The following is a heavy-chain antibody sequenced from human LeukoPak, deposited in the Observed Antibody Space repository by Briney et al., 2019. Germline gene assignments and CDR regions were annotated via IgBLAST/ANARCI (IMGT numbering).Heavy chain of an antibody. CDR1: GFTFSSYS. V-gene: IGHV3-48*02. J-gene: IGHJ4*02. Sequence: GGSLRLSCAASGFTFSSYSMNWVRQAPGKGLEWVSYISSSSGTIYYADSVKGRLTISRDNAMNSLYLQMNSLRDEDTAVYYCARDYNQGVLADYWGQGTLVTVSS. D-gene: IGHD1-14*01. CDR2: ISSSSGTI. CDR3: ARDYNQGVLADY.